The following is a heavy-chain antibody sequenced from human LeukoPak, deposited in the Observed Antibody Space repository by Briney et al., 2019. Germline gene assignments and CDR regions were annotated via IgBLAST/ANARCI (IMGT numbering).Heavy chain of an antibody. D-gene: IGHD5-24*01. J-gene: IGHJ4*02. CDR1: GYTFTGYY. CDR2: INPNSGGT. V-gene: IGHV1-2*02. Sequence: ASVKVSCKASGYTFTGYYMHWVRQAPGEGLEWMGWINPNSGGTNYAQKFQGRVTMTRDTSISTAYMELSRLRSDDTAVYYCARDREQPEYYFDYWGQGTLLTVSS. CDR3: ARDREQPEYYFDY.